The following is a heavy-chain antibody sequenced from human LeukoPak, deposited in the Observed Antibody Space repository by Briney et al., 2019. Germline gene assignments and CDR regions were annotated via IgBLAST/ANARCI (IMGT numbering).Heavy chain of an antibody. CDR2: INPNSGGT. V-gene: IGHV1-2*02. Sequence: GASVKVSCKASGYTFTGYYMHWVRQAPGQGLEWMGWINPNSGGTNYAQKFQGRVTMTRDTSISTASMELSRLRSDDTAVYYCARLILELGGYAVDYWGQGTLVTVSS. CDR1: GYTFTGYY. D-gene: IGHD3-3*01. J-gene: IGHJ4*02. CDR3: ARLILELGGYAVDY.